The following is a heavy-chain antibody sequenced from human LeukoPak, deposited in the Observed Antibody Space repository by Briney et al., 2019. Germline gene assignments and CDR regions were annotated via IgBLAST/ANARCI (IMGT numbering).Heavy chain of an antibody. V-gene: IGHV2-70*11. CDR2: IDWDDDK. CDR1: GFSLSTSGMC. D-gene: IGHD3-9*01. J-gene: IGHJ4*02. Sequence: SGPALVKPTQTLTLTCTFSGFSLSTSGMCVSWIRQPPGKALEWLARIDWDDDKYYNTSLKNRLTISKDASKNQVVLTMTNMDPVDTATYYCARTYDIRGGDGIRDDYWGQGTLVTVSS. CDR3: ARTYDIRGGDGIRDDY.